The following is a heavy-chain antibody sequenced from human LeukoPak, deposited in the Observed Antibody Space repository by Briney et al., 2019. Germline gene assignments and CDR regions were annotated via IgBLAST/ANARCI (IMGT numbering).Heavy chain of an antibody. J-gene: IGHJ4*02. CDR1: GYTFTSYY. CDR2: INPSGGST. V-gene: IGHV1-46*01. CDR3: ARSDGTTEFDY. Sequence: ASVKVSCKASGYTFTSYYMHWVRQAPGQGLEWMGIINPSGGSTSYARKFQGRVTMTRDTSTSTVYMELSSLRSEDTAVYYCARSDGTTEFDYWGQGTLVTVSS. D-gene: IGHD1-7*01.